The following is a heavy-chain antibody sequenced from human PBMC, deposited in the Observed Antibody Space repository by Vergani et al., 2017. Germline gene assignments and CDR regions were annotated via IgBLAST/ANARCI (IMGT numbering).Heavy chain of an antibody. V-gene: IGHV3-21*01. CDR1: GFTFSSYS. J-gene: IGHJ6*03. Sequence: EVQLLESGGGLVKPGGSLRLSCAASGFTFSSYSMNWVRQAPGKGLEWVSSISSSSSYIYYADSAKGRFTISRDNAKSSLYLQMNSLRAEDTAVYYCARGGQLDVPYYYHHMDVWGKGTTVTVSS. CDR2: ISSSSSYI. CDR3: ARGGQLDVPYYYHHMDV. D-gene: IGHD3-10*01.